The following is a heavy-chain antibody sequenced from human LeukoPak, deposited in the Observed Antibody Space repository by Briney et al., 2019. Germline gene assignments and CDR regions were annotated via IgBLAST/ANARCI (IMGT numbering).Heavy chain of an antibody. CDR3: ARDPGSGYEEHFDY. CDR2: ISTDASST. CDR1: GFTFSSFW. Sequence: GGSLRLSCAASGFTFSSFWMHWVRQAPGKGLVWVSRISTDASSTTYADSVKGRFTISRDNAKGTLYLQMNSLRAEDTAVYYCARDPGSGYEEHFDYWGQGTLVTVSS. J-gene: IGHJ4*02. D-gene: IGHD5-12*01. V-gene: IGHV3-74*01.